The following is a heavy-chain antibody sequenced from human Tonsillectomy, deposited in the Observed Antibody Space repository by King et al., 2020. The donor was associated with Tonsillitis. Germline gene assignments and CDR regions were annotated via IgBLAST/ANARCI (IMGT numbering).Heavy chain of an antibody. V-gene: IGHV4-59*01. J-gene: IGHJ4*02. CDR1: GGSITSYY. Sequence: VQLQESGPGLVKPSETLSVSCTVSGGSITSYYWTWIRQPPGKGLEWIGYIYYTGDTNYNSSLKSRATMSLDTSKNQFSLKLSSVTAADTAVYYCARGISSGSYSAYWGQGTLVTVSS. CDR3: ARGISSGSYSAY. D-gene: IGHD1-26*01. CDR2: IYYTGDT.